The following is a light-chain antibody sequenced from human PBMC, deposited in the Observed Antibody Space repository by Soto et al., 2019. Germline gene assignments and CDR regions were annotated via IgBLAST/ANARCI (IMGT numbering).Light chain of an antibody. CDR1: QSVGSSY. Sequence: ESVLTQSPGTLSLSRGERATLSCRASQSVGSSYLAWYQQKPGQAPRLLIFGASSRAAGIPDRFSGSGSGTDFTITISRLEPEDFAVYYCQQYGGSPGTFGQGTKVEIK. CDR2: GAS. V-gene: IGKV3-20*01. CDR3: QQYGGSPGT. J-gene: IGKJ1*01.